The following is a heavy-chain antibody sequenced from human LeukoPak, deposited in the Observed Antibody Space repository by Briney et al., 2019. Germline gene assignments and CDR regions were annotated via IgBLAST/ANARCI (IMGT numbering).Heavy chain of an antibody. CDR2: IYYSGST. Sequence: PSETLPLTCTVSGGSISSYYWSWIRQPPGKGLEWIGDIYYSGSTNYNPSLKSRVTISVDTSKNQFSLKLSSVTAADTAVYYCARGGTDYGDSSFDYWGQGTLVTVPS. CDR1: GGSISSYY. CDR3: ARGGTDYGDSSFDY. D-gene: IGHD4-17*01. V-gene: IGHV4-59*01. J-gene: IGHJ4*02.